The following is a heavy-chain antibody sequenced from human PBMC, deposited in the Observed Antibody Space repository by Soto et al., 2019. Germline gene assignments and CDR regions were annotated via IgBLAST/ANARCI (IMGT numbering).Heavy chain of an antibody. Sequence: QVQLVQSGAEVRQPGASVKVSCKASGYTFTTYGISWVRQAPGQGREWMGWISGYNGHTKYAQKFQGRVTMTTDTSTSRVYMDLRSLRSDDTAVYYCAREGEMPYYYYAGLDLWGQWTTVTVSS. V-gene: IGHV1-18*01. CDR3: AREGEMPYYYYAGLDL. CDR2: ISGYNGHT. D-gene: IGHD3-16*01. CDR1: GYTFTTYG. J-gene: IGHJ6*02.